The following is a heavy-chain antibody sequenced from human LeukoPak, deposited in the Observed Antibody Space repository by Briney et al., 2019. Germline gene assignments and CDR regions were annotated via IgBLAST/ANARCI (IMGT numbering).Heavy chain of an antibody. V-gene: IGHV5-51*01. Sequence: GESLQISCKGSGYRFTSYWIGWVRQMPGKGLEWMGIIYPGDSDTRYSPSFQGQVTISADKSISTAYLQWSSLEASDTAMYYCASHLVVVPAAILPDAFDIWGQGTMVTVSS. D-gene: IGHD2-2*02. CDR1: GYRFTSYW. CDR3: ASHLVVVPAAILPDAFDI. CDR2: IYPGDSDT. J-gene: IGHJ3*02.